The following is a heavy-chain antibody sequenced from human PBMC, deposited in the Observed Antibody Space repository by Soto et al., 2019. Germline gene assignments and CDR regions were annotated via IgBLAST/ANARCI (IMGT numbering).Heavy chain of an antibody. CDR2: TYYRSKWYN. CDR1: GDSVSSNSAA. J-gene: IGHJ4*02. D-gene: IGHD5-18*01. Sequence: SQTLSLTCAISGDSVSSNSAAWNWIRQSPSRGLEWLGRTYYRSKWYNDYAVSVKSRITINPDTSKNQFSLQLNSVTPEDTAVFYFARERCIQLWLDAPYYFDYWGQGTLVTVSS. CDR3: ARERCIQLWLDAPYYFDY. V-gene: IGHV6-1*01.